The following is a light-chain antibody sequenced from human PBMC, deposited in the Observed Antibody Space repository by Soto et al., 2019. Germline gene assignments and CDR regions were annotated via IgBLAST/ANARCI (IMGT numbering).Light chain of an antibody. CDR2: EGS. J-gene: IGLJ2*01. Sequence: QSVLTQPASVSGSPGQSITISCTGTSSDVGSYNLVSWYQQHPGKAPKLMIYEGSKRPSRVSNRFSGSKSGNTASLTISGLQAEDEADYYCCSYAASSPVIFGGGTKLTVL. V-gene: IGLV2-23*01. CDR1: SSDVGSYNL. CDR3: CSYAASSPVI.